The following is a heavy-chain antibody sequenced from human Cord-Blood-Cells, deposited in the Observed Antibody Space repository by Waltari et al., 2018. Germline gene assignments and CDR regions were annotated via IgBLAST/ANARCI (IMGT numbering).Heavy chain of an antibody. CDR3: ARDRLTSNYYYYYGMDV. CDR1: GGSISSSNW. J-gene: IGHJ6*02. D-gene: IGHD4-4*01. V-gene: IGHV4-4*02. Sequence: QVQLQESGPGLVKPSGTLSLTCAVSGGSISSSNWWSWVRQPPGKGLEWIGEIYHSGSTNYNPSLKIRVTISVDKSKNQFSLKLSSVTAADTAVYYCARDRLTSNYYYYYGMDVWGQGTTVTVSS. CDR2: IYHSGST.